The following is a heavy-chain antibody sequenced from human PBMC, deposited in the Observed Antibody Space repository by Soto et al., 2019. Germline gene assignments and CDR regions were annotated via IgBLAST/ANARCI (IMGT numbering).Heavy chain of an antibody. CDR1: GFTFSTYG. D-gene: IGHD6-13*01. CDR3: AKEYGSTWIDP. CDR2: MSYDGTKE. J-gene: IGHJ5*02. V-gene: IGHV3-30*18. Sequence: GGSLRVSCAASGFTFSTYGMHWVRQAPGKGLEWVAAMSYDGTKEYYVDSVKGRFTISRDNSRNTLFLQLNSLRAEDTAVYYCAKEYGSTWIDPSGPVPLVTLSS.